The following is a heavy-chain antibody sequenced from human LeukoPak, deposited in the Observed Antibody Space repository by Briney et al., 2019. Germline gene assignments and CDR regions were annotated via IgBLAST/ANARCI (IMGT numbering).Heavy chain of an antibody. V-gene: IGHV4-34*01. CDR3: VRGASYDFWSGYXTFFDY. D-gene: IGHD3-3*01. CDR1: GGSFSGYY. Sequence: SETLSLTCAVYGGSFSGYYWSWIRQPPGKGLEWIGEINHSGSTNYNPSLKSRVTISVDTSKNQFSLKLSSVTAADTAVYYCVRGASYDFWSGYXTFFDYWGQGTLVTVSS. CDR2: INHSGST. J-gene: IGHJ4*02.